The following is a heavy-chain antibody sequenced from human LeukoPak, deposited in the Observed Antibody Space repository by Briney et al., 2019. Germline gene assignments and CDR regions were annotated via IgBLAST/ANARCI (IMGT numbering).Heavy chain of an antibody. CDR3: AKDRPVWSGYYFDY. CDR2: INSDGSST. Sequence: PGGSLRLSCAASGFTFSSYWMHWVRQAPGKGLVWVSRINSDGSSTSYADSVKGRFTISRDNAKNTLYLQMNSLRAEDTAVYYCAKDRPVWSGYYFDYWGQGTLVTVSS. V-gene: IGHV3-74*01. D-gene: IGHD3-3*01. J-gene: IGHJ4*02. CDR1: GFTFSSYW.